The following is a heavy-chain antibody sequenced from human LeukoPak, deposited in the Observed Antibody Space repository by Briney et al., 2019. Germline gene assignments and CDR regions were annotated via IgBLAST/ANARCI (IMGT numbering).Heavy chain of an antibody. Sequence: PSETLSLTCTVSGGSISSGGYYWSWIRQPPGKGLEWIGYIYHSGSTYYNPSLKRRVTISVDRSKNQFSLKLSSVTAADTAVYYCARLVGYFDSGRGKFDYWGQGTLVTVSS. D-gene: IGHD3-9*01. CDR2: IYHSGST. CDR3: ARLVGYFDSGRGKFDY. V-gene: IGHV4-30-2*01. CDR1: GGSISSGGYY. J-gene: IGHJ4*02.